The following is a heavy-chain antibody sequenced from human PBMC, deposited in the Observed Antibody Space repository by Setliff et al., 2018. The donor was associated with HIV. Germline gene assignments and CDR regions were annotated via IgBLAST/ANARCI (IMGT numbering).Heavy chain of an antibody. J-gene: IGHJ6*03. CDR3: AREIRAGDYPPYNYNFYMDV. Sequence: GGSLRLSCAASGFTSSSYSMNWVRQAPGKGLEWVSSISSSSSYIYYADSVKGRFTISRDNAKNSLFLQMNSLRAEDTAVYYCAREIRAGDYPPYNYNFYMDVWGKGTTVTVSS. V-gene: IGHV3-21*01. D-gene: IGHD4-17*01. CDR2: ISSSSSYI. CDR1: GFTSSSYS.